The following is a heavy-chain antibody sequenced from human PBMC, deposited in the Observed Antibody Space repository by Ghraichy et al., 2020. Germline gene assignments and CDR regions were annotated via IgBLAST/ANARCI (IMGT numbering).Heavy chain of an antibody. J-gene: IGHJ4*02. D-gene: IGHD3-3*02. CDR1: GFTFSINW. CDR2: ITQRGDDK. Sequence: GGSLRLSCSASGFTFSINWMNWVRQVPGQGLEWVATITQRGDDKWYVESVNGRFTISRDNAKNSLYLQMSSLRAEDTAVYYCVREDWTLSNWGQGTLVTVSS. CDR3: VREDWTLSN. V-gene: IGHV3-7*01.